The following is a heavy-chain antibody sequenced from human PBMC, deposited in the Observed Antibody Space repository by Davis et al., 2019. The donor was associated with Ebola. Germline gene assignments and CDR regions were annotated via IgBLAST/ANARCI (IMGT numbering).Heavy chain of an antibody. J-gene: IGHJ5*02. CDR1: GYTFTSYY. CDR2: INPSGGST. Sequence: ASVKVSCKASGYTFTSYYMHWVRQAPGQGLEWMGIINPSGGSTSYAQKFQGRVTMTRDTSTSTVYMELSSLRSEDTAVYYCARGITMVRGVSWFDPWGQGTLVTVSS. D-gene: IGHD3-10*01. V-gene: IGHV1-46*01. CDR3: ARGITMVRGVSWFDP.